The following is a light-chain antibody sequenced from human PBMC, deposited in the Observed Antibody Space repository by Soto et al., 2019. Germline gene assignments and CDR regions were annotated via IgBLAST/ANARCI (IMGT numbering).Light chain of an antibody. Sequence: QSALTQPASVSGSPGQSIIISCSGTSSDIGGSKLVSWYQQHPGKAPKLIIYDVTARPSGVSNRFSGSKSGNTASLSISGLQADDDADYRASSSTTGGTPVFGGGTKVTVL. CDR1: SSDIGGSKL. V-gene: IGLV2-14*03. J-gene: IGLJ2*01. CDR3: SSSTTGGTPV. CDR2: DVT.